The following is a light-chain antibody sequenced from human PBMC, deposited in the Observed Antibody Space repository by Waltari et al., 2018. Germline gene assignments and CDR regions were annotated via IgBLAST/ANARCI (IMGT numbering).Light chain of an antibody. CDR3: QQSYSTPRF. Sequence: DIQMTQSPSSLSASVGDRVTITCRASQSISSYLNWYQQKPGKAPKLLIYAASSLQSGVPSRFSGSGSGTYFTLTISSLQPEDFATYYCQQSYSTPRFFGQGTKLEIK. V-gene: IGKV1-39*01. J-gene: IGKJ2*01. CDR2: AAS. CDR1: QSISSY.